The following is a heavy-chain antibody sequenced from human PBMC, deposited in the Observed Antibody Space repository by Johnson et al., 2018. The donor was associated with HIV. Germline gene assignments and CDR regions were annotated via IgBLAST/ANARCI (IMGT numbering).Heavy chain of an antibody. CDR3: AREIRITMSKGHGGVAFDI. CDR2: INWNGGST. CDR1: GFTFDDYG. V-gene: IGHV3-20*04. D-gene: IGHD3-22*01. Sequence: VQLVESGGGVVRPGGSLRLSCAASGFTFDDYGMSWVRQAPGKGLEWVSGINWNGGSTSYADSVKGRFTISRDNAKNSLYLQMNSLRAEDTALYYCAREIRITMSKGHGGVAFDIWGQGTMVTVSS. J-gene: IGHJ3*02.